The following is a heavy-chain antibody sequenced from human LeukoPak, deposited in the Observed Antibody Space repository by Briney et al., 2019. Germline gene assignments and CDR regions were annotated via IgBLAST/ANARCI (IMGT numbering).Heavy chain of an antibody. V-gene: IGHV3-23*01. Sequence: GGSLRLSCAASGFTFSSYAMSWVRQAPGKGLEWVSSISGSGGSTYYADSVKGRSTISRDTSNSTLYMQMNSLRAEDTAVYYCAKETIAVAGTSDFDIWGQGTMVTVSS. CDR3: AKETIAVAGTSDFDI. CDR1: GFTFSSYA. J-gene: IGHJ3*02. D-gene: IGHD6-19*01. CDR2: ISGSGGST.